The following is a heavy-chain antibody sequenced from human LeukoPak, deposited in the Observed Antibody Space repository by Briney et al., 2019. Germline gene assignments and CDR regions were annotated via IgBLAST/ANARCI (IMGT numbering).Heavy chain of an antibody. J-gene: IGHJ4*02. CDR2: IYWDDDK. CDR1: GFSISTSGVG. V-gene: IGHV2-5*02. CDR3: AHSISGYGLFDY. D-gene: IGHD5-12*01. Sequence: SGPTLVNSTQTLTLTCTFSGFSISTSGVGVGWIRQPPGKALEWLALIYWDDDKRYSPSLKSRLTIAKDTSKNQVVLKMTNVDPVDTATYYCAHSISGYGLFDYWGPGTLVTVSS.